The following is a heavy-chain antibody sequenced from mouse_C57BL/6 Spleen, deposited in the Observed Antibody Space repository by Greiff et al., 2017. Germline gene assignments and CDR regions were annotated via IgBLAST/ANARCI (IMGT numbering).Heavy chain of an antibody. J-gene: IGHJ4*01. V-gene: IGHV1-9*01. D-gene: IGHD2-5*01. CDR2: ILPDSGST. CDR3: ARLYSNYGDSMDY. Sequence: QVQLQQSGAELMKPGASVKLSCKATGYTFTGYWIEWVKQRPGHGLEWIGKILPDSGSTNYNEKFKGKATITADKSSSTDYMQLSSLTTEESAIYYCARLYSNYGDSMDYWGQGTSVTVSS. CDR1: GYTFTGYW.